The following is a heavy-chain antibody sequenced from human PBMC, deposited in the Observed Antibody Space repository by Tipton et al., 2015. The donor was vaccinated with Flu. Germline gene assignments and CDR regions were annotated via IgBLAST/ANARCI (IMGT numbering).Heavy chain of an antibody. CDR3: AREGSSWYRHWYYGMDV. Sequence: TLSLTCTVSGGSISSYYWSWIRQPAGKGLEWIGRIYTSGSTNYNPSLQSRVTMSVDTSKNQFSLKLSSVTAADTAVYYCAREGSSWYRHWYYGMDVWGQGTTVTVS. CDR1: GGSISSYY. D-gene: IGHD6-13*01. CDR2: IYTSGST. V-gene: IGHV4-4*07. J-gene: IGHJ6*02.